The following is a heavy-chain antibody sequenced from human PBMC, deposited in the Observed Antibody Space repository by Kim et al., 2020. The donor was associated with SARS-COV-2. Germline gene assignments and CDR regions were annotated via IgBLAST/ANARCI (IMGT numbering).Heavy chain of an antibody. CDR2: IYGGDSDT. CDR3: ARQYCTTSTCYRGVDY. J-gene: IGHJ4*01. CDR1: GYNFVNYW. V-gene: IGHV5-51*01. Sequence: GESLKISCQASGYNFVNYWITWVRQRAGKGLEWMAIIYGGDSDTKYSPSFQGQVTVSVNKSISTAYLQWSSLKASDTAMYYCARQYCTTSTCYRGVDYWG. D-gene: IGHD2-8*01.